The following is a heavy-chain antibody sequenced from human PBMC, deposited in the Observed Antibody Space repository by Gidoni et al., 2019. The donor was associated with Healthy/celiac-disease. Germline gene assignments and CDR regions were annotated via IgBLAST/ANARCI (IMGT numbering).Heavy chain of an antibody. Sequence: QVQLQESGPGLVKLSETLSLTCTVSGGSISSYYWSWIRQPPGKGLEWIGYIYYSGSTNYNPSLKSRVTISVDTSKNQFSLKLSFVTAADTAVYYCARGDGDAFDIWGQGTMVTVSS. J-gene: IGHJ3*02. V-gene: IGHV4-59*01. CDR1: GGSISSYY. CDR2: IYYSGST. CDR3: ARGDGDAFDI.